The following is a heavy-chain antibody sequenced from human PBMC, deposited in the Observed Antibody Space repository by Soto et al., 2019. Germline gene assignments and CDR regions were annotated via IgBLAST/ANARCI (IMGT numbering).Heavy chain of an antibody. V-gene: IGHV3-23*01. D-gene: IGHD2-21*02. J-gene: IGHJ4*02. CDR1: GFTFTSFA. Sequence: GGSLRLSCAASGFTFTSFAISWVRQAPGTGLEWVASISGTGSTTYYGDSVTGRFTVSRDNSKNMVYLQMKSLRPEDTAVYFCAKGTARATAQNFDSWGKGTRGTVAS. CDR3: AKGTARATAQNFDS. CDR2: ISGTGSTT.